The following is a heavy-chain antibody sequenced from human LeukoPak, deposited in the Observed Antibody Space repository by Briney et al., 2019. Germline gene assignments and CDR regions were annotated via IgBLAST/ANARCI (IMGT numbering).Heavy chain of an antibody. D-gene: IGHD6-6*01. Sequence: SETLSLTCTVSGGSISTYYWNWIRQPPGKGLEWIGYIYHSGSTNYNPSLQSRVTISVDTSKNQFSLNLNSVTAADMAVYYCARGGAARLHFQNWGQGTLVTVSS. J-gene: IGHJ1*01. CDR1: GGSISTYY. CDR2: IYHSGST. CDR3: ARGGAARLHFQN. V-gene: IGHV4-59*01.